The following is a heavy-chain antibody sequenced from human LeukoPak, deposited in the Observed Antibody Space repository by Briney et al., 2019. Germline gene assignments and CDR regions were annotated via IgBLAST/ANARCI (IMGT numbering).Heavy chain of an antibody. V-gene: IGHV1-8*01. Sequence: GASVKVSCKASGYTFNSYDINWVRQATGQGLEWMGWMNPNTGNTGYGERFQGRVTMTRDNSISTAYMELSRLRSDDTAVYYCASSDPYTRYYYYYYMDVWGKGTTVTVSS. CDR1: GYTFNSYD. CDR3: ASSDPYTRYYYYYYMDV. D-gene: IGHD2-21*02. CDR2: MNPNTGNT. J-gene: IGHJ6*03.